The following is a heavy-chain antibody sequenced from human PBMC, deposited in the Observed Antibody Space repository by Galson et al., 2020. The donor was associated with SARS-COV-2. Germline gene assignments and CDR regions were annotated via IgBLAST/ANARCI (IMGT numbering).Heavy chain of an antibody. CDR2: ISWNSGSI. D-gene: IGHD3-9*01. CDR3: ALLYDILTGHAFDI. J-gene: IGHJ3*02. Sequence: SLKISCAASGFTFDDYAMHWVRQAPGKGLEWVSGISWNSGSIGYADSVKGRFTISRDNAKNSLYLQMNSLRAEDTALYYCALLYDILTGHAFDIWGQGTMVTVSS. CDR1: GFTFDDYA. V-gene: IGHV3-9*01.